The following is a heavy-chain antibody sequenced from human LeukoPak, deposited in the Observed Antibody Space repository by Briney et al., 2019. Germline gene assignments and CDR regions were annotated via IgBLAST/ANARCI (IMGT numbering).Heavy chain of an antibody. CDR2: IGRNGDST. J-gene: IGHJ6*02. Sequence: GGSLRLSCSASGFSFSSYAMHWVRQAPGKGLEYVSSIGRNGDSTYYADSVKGRFTISRDISKNSLYLQMNSLRAEDTAVYYCARDGPHYDLDVWGQGTTVTVSS. V-gene: IGHV3-64*04. D-gene: IGHD3-3*01. CDR1: GFSFSSYA. CDR3: ARDGPHYDLDV.